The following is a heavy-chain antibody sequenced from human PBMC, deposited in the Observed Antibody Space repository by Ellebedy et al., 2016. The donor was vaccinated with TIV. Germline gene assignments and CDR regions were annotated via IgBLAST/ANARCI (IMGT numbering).Heavy chain of an antibody. CDR3: ARDWGRF. D-gene: IGHD3-16*01. Sequence: GESLKISCAASGFSFSSYWMSWVRQAPGKGLEWVANIKEDGSEKDYVDSVKGRFTISRDNAKNSLYLQMDSLRAEDTAVYYCARDWGRFWGQGTLVTVFS. CDR2: IKEDGSEK. CDR1: GFSFSSYW. J-gene: IGHJ4*02. V-gene: IGHV3-7*01.